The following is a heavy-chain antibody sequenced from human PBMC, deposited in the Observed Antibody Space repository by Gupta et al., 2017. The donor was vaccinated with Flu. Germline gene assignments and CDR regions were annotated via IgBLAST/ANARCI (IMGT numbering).Heavy chain of an antibody. CDR1: GFTVRSFW. CDR3: VRNRGWQQFDY. D-gene: IGHD5-24*01. J-gene: IGHJ4*02. CDR2: IAADGSVK. V-gene: IGHV3-7*01. Sequence: EVQLVESGGGLVQPGGSLRLSCSVYGFTVRSFWMDWVRQAPGEGLEWVANIAADGSVKNYTDSVKDRFTISRDDARNLLYLHMNSLRPEDTAVYYCVRNRGWQQFDYWGQGALVSVSS.